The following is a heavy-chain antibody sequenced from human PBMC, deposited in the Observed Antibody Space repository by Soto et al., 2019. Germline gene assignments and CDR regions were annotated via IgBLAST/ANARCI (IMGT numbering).Heavy chain of an antibody. CDR2: ISGSGGST. CDR1: GFTFSSYA. V-gene: IGHV3-23*01. CDR3: AKELECSSTSCYGIDY. Sequence: GGSLRLSCAASGFTFSSYAMSWVRQAPGKGLEWVSAISGSGGSTYYADSVKGRFTISRDNSKNTLYLQMNSLRAEDTAVYYCAKELECSSTSCYGIDYWGQGTLVTVSS. D-gene: IGHD2-2*01. J-gene: IGHJ4*02.